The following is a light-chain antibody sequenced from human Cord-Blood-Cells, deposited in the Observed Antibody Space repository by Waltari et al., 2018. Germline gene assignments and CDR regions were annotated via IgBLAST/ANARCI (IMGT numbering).Light chain of an antibody. V-gene: IGKV3-11*01. Sequence: EIVLTQSPATLSLSPGERATLPCRASQSVSSYLAWYQQKPGHAPRLLIYDASNRATAIPARFSGSGSGTDFTLTISSLGPEDFAVYYCQQRSNWITFGQGTRLEIK. CDR3: QQRSNWIT. CDR1: QSVSSY. J-gene: IGKJ5*01. CDR2: DAS.